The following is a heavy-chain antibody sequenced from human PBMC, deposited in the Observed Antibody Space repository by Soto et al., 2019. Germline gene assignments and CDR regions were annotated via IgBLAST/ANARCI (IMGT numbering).Heavy chain of an antibody. Sequence: QVQLVESGGGLVKPGGSLRLSCAASGFTFSDYYMSWIRQAPGKGLEWASYISSSSSYTNYADSVKGRFTISRDNAKNSLYLQMNSLRAEDTAVYYCARDWPLTGVDYWGQGTLVTVSS. CDR3: ARDWPLTGVDY. J-gene: IGHJ4*02. V-gene: IGHV3-11*06. CDR2: ISSSSSYT. CDR1: GFTFSDYY.